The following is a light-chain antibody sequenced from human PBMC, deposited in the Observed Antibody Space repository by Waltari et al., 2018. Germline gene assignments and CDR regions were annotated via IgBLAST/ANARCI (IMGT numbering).Light chain of an antibody. J-gene: IGKJ5*01. CDR2: CAS. Sequence: EIVLTQAPATLSLSSGERGTLSCRASQSIGNYLACYQQKPGQAPRLLIYCASDRATGIPARFSGSGSGTDFTLTISSLEPEDFAVYYCQQRGDWPITFGQGTRLEIK. CDR1: QSIGNY. V-gene: IGKV3-11*01. CDR3: QQRGDWPIT.